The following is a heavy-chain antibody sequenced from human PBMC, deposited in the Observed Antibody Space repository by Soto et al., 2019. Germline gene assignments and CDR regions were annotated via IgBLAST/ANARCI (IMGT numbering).Heavy chain of an antibody. Sequence: EFGGGVVQPGRSLRLSCAASGFTFSSYAMHWVRQAPGKGLEWVAGISYDGNNKYYADSVKGRFTISRDNSKNTVYLEMNNLRAEDTAMYYCAKGGSGNYLTYYYYYGMDVWGQGTTVTVSS. CDR2: ISYDGNNK. D-gene: IGHD3-22*01. V-gene: IGHV3-30*04. J-gene: IGHJ6*02. CDR1: GFTFSSYA. CDR3: AKGGSGNYLTYYYYYGMDV.